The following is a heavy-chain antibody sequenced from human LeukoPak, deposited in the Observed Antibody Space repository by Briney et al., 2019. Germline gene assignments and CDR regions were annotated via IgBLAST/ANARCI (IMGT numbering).Heavy chain of an antibody. CDR3: ARGTWSGYYTPFDY. CDR2: IIPIFGTA. J-gene: IGHJ4*02. CDR1: GGTFSSYA. Sequence: SVKVSCKASGGTFSSYAISWVRQAPGQGLEWMGGIIPIFGTANYAQKFQGRVTITADESTSTAYMELSSLRSEDTAVYYCARGTWSGYYTPFDYWGQGTLVAVSS. V-gene: IGHV1-69*13. D-gene: IGHD3-3*01.